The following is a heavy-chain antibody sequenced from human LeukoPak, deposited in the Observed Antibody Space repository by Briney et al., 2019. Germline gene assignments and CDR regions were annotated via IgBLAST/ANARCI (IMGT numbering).Heavy chain of an antibody. J-gene: IGHJ6*02. Sequence: PSETLSLTCTVSGGSISSGDYYWSWIRQPPGKGLEWIGYIYYSGSTYYNPSLKSRVTISVDTSKNQFSLKLSSVTAADTAVYYCARERAAMGGYYYYGMDVWGQGTTVTVSS. CDR3: ARERAAMGGYYYYGMDV. CDR2: IYYSGST. CDR1: GGSISSGDYY. V-gene: IGHV4-30-4*01. D-gene: IGHD2-2*01.